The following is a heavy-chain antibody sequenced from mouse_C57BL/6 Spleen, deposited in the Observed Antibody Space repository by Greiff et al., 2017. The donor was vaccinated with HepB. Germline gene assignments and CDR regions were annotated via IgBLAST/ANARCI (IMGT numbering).Heavy chain of an antibody. CDR3: ARDYYGSSLFAD. D-gene: IGHD1-1*01. CDR1: GYTFTSYW. J-gene: IGHJ3*01. V-gene: IGHV1-52*01. Sequence: QVQLQQPGAELVRPGSSVKLSCKASGYTFTSYWMHWVKQRPIQGLEWIGNIDPSDSETHYNQKFKDKATLTVDKSSSTAYMQLISLTSEDSAVYYCARDYYGSSLFADWGHGTLVTVSA. CDR2: IDPSDSET.